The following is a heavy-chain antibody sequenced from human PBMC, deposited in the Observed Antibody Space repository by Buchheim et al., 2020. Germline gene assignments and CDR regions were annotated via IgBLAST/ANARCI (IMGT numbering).Heavy chain of an antibody. V-gene: IGHV3-48*01. J-gene: IGHJ4*02. CDR2: ISRDSRII. D-gene: IGHD4-17*01. Sequence: EVQLVESGGDLVQPGGSLRLSCAASTFTFSSYTMNWVRQAPGKGLEWVSYISRDSRIIDYADSVKGRFTISRDNAKNSLYLQMNSLRAEDTAVYYCARDRHPKKTVTSNRPFDYWGQGTL. CDR1: TFTFSSYT. CDR3: ARDRHPKKTVTSNRPFDY.